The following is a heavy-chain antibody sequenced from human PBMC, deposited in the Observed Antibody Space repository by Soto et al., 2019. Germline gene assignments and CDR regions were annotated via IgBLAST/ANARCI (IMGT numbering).Heavy chain of an antibody. Sequence: QVQLQESGPGLVKPSETLSRTCTVSGGSISTYYWSWIRQPPGKGLEWIGYIYYTGSTNYNPSLKGGVTRAIDTSKNQFSLKVNSVTAADTAVYYCAISQALTTFDLWGRGTLFTVSS. V-gene: IGHV4-59*08. CDR2: IYYTGST. CDR1: GGSISTYY. J-gene: IGHJ2*01. CDR3: AISQALTTFDL. D-gene: IGHD4-17*01.